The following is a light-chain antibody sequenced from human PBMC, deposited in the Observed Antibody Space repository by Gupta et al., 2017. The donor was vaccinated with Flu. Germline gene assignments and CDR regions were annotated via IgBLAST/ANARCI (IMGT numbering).Light chain of an antibody. J-gene: IGLJ1*01. CDR3: QVWDSSSDYVV. V-gene: IGLV3-21*02. CDR2: HDS. Sequence: SYVLTQTPSVSVAPGQTARITCGGNRIEDKSVHWYQQKPGQAPVVVVHHDSDRPSGIPERFSGSNSGNTATLTIXRXEVGDEXDYFCQVWDSSSDYVVFGTGTRVTVL. CDR1: RIEDKS.